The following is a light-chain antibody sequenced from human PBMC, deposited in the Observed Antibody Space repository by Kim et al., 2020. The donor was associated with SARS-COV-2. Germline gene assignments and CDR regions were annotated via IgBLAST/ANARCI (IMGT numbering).Light chain of an antibody. CDR2: DAS. Sequence: EIVLTQSPATLSLSPGERATLSCRASQSVSSYLAWYQQKPGQAPRLLIYDASNRATGIPARFSGSGSGTDFTLTISSLEPEDFAVYYCQQRSNWPPLLTFGGWTKVDIK. J-gene: IGKJ4*01. CDR1: QSVSSY. CDR3: QQRSNWPPLLT. V-gene: IGKV3-11*01.